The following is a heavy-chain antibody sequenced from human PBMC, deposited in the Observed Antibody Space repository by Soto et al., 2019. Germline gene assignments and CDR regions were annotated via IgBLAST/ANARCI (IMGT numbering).Heavy chain of an antibody. V-gene: IGHV4-34*01. J-gene: IGHJ4*02. D-gene: IGHD2-21*01. CDR1: GGSFSGYY. Sequence: SETLSLTCAVYGGSFSGYYWSWIRQPPGKGLEWIGEINHSGSTNYNPSLKSRVTISVDTSKNQFSLKLSSVTAADTAVYYCARGGEASPLIAYYFDYWGQGTLVTVSS. CDR2: INHSGST. CDR3: ARGGEASPLIAYYFDY.